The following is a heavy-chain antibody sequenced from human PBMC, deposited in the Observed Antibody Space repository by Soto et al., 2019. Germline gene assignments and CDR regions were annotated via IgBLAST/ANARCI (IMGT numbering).Heavy chain of an antibody. V-gene: IGHV3-74*01. J-gene: IGHJ6*02. D-gene: IGHD6-13*01. CDR3: AREWQQLVLYYYYGMDV. Sequence: EVQLVESGGGLVQPGGSLRLSCAASGFTFSSYWMHWVRQAPGKGLVWVSRINSDGSSTSYADSVKGRFTISRDNAKNTLYLQMNRLRAEDTAVYYCAREWQQLVLYYYYGMDVWGQGTTVTVSS. CDR2: INSDGSST. CDR1: GFTFSSYW.